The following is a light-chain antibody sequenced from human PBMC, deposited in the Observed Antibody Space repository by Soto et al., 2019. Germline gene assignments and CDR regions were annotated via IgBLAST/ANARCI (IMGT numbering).Light chain of an antibody. V-gene: IGKV1-8*01. Sequence: IRMTQSPSSLSASTGDTVTITCRASQAFTNYLAWYQQKPGEAPKLLIHTVFILQTGVPSRFSGSGSGADFTLTISYLQSEDFATYYCLQYLTYPWTFGQGTKVEI. CDR3: LQYLTYPWT. CDR1: QAFTNY. CDR2: TVF. J-gene: IGKJ1*01.